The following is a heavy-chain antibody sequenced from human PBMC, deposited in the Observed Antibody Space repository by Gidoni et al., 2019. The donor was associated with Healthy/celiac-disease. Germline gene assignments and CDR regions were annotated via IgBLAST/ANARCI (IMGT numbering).Heavy chain of an antibody. J-gene: IGHJ4*02. D-gene: IGHD3-3*01. V-gene: IGHV3-15*01. CDR2: IKSKTDGGTT. CDR1: GFPFSNAW. Sequence: EVQLVESGGGLVKPGGSLRLSCAASGFPFSNAWMSWVRQAPGKGLAWVGRIKSKTDGGTTDYAAPVKGRFTISRDDSKNTLYLQRNSLKTEDTAVYYCTTDSLSYYDFWSGYYPGAFDYWGQGTLVTVSS. CDR3: TTDSLSYYDFWSGYYPGAFDY.